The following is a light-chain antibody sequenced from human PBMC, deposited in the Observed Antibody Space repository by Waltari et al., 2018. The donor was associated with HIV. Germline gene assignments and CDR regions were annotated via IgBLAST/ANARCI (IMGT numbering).Light chain of an antibody. J-gene: IGLJ2*01. CDR1: NSDIGGYNY. Sequence: QSALTQPPSASGSPGQSVTISCTGTNSDIGGYNYVSCYQPHPVKAPKLVISAVTKRPSGVPGRFSGSKSGTTASLTVSGLQAEDEADYYCSSYANKNGFYVVFGGGTRLTVL. V-gene: IGLV2-8*01. CDR3: SSYANKNGFYVV. CDR2: AVT.